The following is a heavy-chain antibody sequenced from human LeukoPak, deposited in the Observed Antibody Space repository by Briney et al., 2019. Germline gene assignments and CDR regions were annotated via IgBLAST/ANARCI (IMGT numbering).Heavy chain of an antibody. D-gene: IGHD1-26*01. Sequence: GASVKVSCKASGYTFTGYYMHWVRQAPGQGLEWMGWMNPNSGNTGYAQKFQGRVTMTRDTSISTAYMELSRLRSDDMAVYYCARSGSYYHDFDYWGQATLVTVSS. J-gene: IGHJ4*02. CDR1: GYTFTGYY. CDR2: MNPNSGNT. CDR3: ARSGSYYHDFDY. V-gene: IGHV1-2*02.